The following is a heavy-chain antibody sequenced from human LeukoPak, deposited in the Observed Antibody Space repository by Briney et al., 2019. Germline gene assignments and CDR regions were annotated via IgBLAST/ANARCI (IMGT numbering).Heavy chain of an antibody. Sequence: GGSLRLSCAASGFTLSSYCMHWVRQPPGKGLERVAVISYDGSNKYYADSVQDRLTISRDNSKNPLYLQMNSLRAEDTAVYYCAKEDQMGSSSWFYYYGMDVWGKGTTVTVSS. CDR1: GFTLSSYC. V-gene: IGHV3-30*18. CDR2: ISYDGSNK. J-gene: IGHJ6*04. D-gene: IGHD6-13*01. CDR3: AKEDQMGSSSWFYYYGMDV.